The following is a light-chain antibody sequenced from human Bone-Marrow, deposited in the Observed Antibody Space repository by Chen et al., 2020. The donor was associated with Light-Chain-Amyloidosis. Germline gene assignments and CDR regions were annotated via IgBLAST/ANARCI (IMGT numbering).Light chain of an antibody. Sequence: EIMLTQSPATLSLSPGERATLSCRASQNVGYFLSCLQQRPGQAPRLLFYDSSYRATGVPARFSADGSVTDFTLTSSSLEPEDFAVYYCLQRHDWPVTFGGGTKVEIK. V-gene: IGKV3-11*01. CDR3: LQRHDWPVT. J-gene: IGKJ4*01. CDR1: QNVGYF. CDR2: DSS.